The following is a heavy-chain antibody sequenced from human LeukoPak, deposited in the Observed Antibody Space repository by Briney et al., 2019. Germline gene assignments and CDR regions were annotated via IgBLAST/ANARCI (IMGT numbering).Heavy chain of an antibody. CDR2: ISGSGGST. D-gene: IGHD6-19*01. CDR1: GFTFSSYG. J-gene: IGHJ3*02. Sequence: PGRSLRLSCAASGFTFSSYGMHWVRQAPGKGLEWVSAISGSGGSTYYADSVKGRFTISRDNSKNTLHLQMNSLRAEDTAVYYCAKIISDWSRGAFDIWGQGTMVTVSS. CDR3: AKIISDWSRGAFDI. V-gene: IGHV3-23*01.